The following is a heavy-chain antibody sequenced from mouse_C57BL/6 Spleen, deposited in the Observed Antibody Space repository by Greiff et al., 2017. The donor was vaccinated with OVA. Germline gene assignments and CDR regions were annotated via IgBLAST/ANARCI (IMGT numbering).Heavy chain of an antibody. V-gene: IGHV1-64*01. J-gene: IGHJ1*03. CDR2: IHPNSGST. CDR3: ARSHYYGSSNWYCDV. Sequence: VQLQQPGAELVKPGASVKLSCKASGYTFTSYWMHWVKQRPGQGLEWIGMIHPNSGSTNYNEKFKSKATLTVDKSSSTAYMQLSSLTSEDSAVYYCARSHYYGSSNWYCDVWGTGTTVTVSS. D-gene: IGHD1-1*01. CDR1: GYTFTSYW.